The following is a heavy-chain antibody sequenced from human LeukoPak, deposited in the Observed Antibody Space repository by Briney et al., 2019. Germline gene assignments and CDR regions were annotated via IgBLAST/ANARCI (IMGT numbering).Heavy chain of an antibody. CDR1: GYTLTELS. CDR3: ATSGIAVAGYFDY. D-gene: IGHD6-19*01. J-gene: IGHJ4*02. Sequence: ASVKVSCKVSGYTLTELSMHRVRQAPGKGLEWMGGFDPEDGETIYAQKFQGRVTMTEDTSTDTAYMELSSLRSEDTAVYYCATSGIAVAGYFDYWGQGTLVTVSS. V-gene: IGHV1-24*01. CDR2: FDPEDGET.